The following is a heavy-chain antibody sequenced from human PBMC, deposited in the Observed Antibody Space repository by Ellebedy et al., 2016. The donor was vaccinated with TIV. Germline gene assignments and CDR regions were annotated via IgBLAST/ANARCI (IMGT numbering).Heavy chain of an antibody. V-gene: IGHV1-46*01. CDR2: INPSGGST. CDR1: GYTFTSYY. J-gene: IGHJ5*02. CDR3: ARERVFIVVVPAATSGYGFDP. Sequence: ASVKVSXXASGYTFTSYYMHWVRQAPGQGLEWMGIINPSGGSTSYAQKFQGRVTMTRDTSTSTVYMELSSLRSEDTAVYYCARERVFIVVVPAATSGYGFDPWGQGTLVTVSS. D-gene: IGHD2-2*01.